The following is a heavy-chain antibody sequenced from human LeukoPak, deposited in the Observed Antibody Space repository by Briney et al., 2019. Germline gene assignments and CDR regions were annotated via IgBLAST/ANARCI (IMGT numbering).Heavy chain of an antibody. CDR2: VFYTGST. CDR3: ARNLENSFDF. CDR1: GGSISSYY. V-gene: IGHV4-59*08. Sequence: ETLSLTCSVSGGSISSYYWNWIRQPPGKGLEWIGYVFYTGSTNYNPSLESRVTISVDTSKNQFSLKLSSVTAADTAVYYCARNLENSFDFWGQGTLVTVSS. J-gene: IGHJ4*02.